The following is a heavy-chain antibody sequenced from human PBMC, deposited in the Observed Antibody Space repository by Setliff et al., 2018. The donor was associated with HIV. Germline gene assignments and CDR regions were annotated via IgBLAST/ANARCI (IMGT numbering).Heavy chain of an antibody. V-gene: IGHV4-34*01. J-gene: IGHJ4*02. CDR3: GAGSNYDDSGYYSPYFDY. CDR2: INHSGST. D-gene: IGHD3-3*01. CDR1: GGSFSGYY. Sequence: PSETLSLTCAVYGGSFSGYYWSWIRQPPGKGLEWIGEINHSGSTYYNPSLRSRVTISVDTSRNRFFLKLTSVTAADTAVYYCGAGSNYDDSGYYSPYFDYWGQGALVTVSS.